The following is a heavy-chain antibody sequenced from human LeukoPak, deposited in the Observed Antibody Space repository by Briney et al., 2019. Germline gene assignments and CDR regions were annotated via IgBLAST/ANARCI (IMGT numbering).Heavy chain of an antibody. J-gene: IGHJ4*02. V-gene: IGHV3-11*04. Sequence: PGGSLRLSCAASGFTFSDYYMSWIRQAPGKGLEWVSYIDNSGNTIYYADSVKGRFTISRDNSKNTLYLQMNSLRAEDTAVYYCARGTTDYDSSGLLDYWGQGTLVTVSS. CDR3: ARGTTDYDSSGLLDY. CDR1: GFTFSDYY. D-gene: IGHD3-22*01. CDR2: IDNSGNTI.